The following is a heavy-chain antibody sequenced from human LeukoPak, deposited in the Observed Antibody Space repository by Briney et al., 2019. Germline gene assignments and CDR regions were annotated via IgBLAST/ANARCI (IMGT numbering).Heavy chain of an antibody. CDR2: IYYSGST. J-gene: IGHJ6*02. D-gene: IGHD2-15*01. Sequence: SETLSLTCTVSGGSISSYYWSWIRQPPGKGLEWIGYIYYSGSTNYNPSLKSRVTISVDTSKNQFSLKLSSVTAADTAVYYCAREGSYCYGMDVWGQGTTVTVSS. CDR3: AREGSYCYGMDV. CDR1: GGSISSYY. V-gene: IGHV4-59*12.